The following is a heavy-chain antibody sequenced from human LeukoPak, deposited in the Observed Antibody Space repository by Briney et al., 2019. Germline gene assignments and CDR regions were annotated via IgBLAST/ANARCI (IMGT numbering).Heavy chain of an antibody. CDR1: GGTFSSYA. D-gene: IGHD6-6*01. V-gene: IGHV1-69*05. CDR3: ARGELASIAATRFDY. CDR2: IIPIFGTA. J-gene: IGHJ4*02. Sequence: GASVKVSCKASGGTFSSYAISWVRQAPGQGLEWMGRIIPIFGTANYAQKFQGRVTITTDESTSTAYMELSSLRSEDTAVCYCARGELASIAATRFDYWGQGTLVTVSS.